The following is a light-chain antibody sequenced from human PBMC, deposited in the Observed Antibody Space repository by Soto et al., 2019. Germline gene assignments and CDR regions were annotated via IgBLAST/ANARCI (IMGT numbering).Light chain of an antibody. V-gene: IGKV1-5*01. Sequence: DIQMTQSPSTLSASVGDRVTITCRASQSISSWLAWYQQKPGKAPKLLIYDASSLESGVPSRFSGSGSGTEFTLTISSLQADDFATYYCQQYNSYPITFGQGRRLEIK. CDR1: QSISSW. CDR3: QQYNSYPIT. J-gene: IGKJ5*01. CDR2: DAS.